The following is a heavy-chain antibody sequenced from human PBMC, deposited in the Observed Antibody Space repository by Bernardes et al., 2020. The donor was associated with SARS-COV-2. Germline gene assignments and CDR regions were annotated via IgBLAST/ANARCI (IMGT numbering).Heavy chain of an antibody. V-gene: IGHV4-34*01. CDR3: ARGAKRSSSPGLPLGY. CDR2: INHSGNT. J-gene: IGHJ4*02. CDR1: GGSFSGYY. Sequence: SETLSLTCAVYGGSFSGYYWSWNRQPPGKGLEWIGEINHSGNTNYNPSLKSRVIISVDSSMNQFSLKLSSVTAADTAVYYCARGAKRSSSPGLPLGYWGQGTLVTVSS. D-gene: IGHD1-26*01.